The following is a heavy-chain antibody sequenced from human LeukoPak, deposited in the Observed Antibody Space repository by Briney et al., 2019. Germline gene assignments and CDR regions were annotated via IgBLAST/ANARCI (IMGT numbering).Heavy chain of an antibody. CDR3: ARVVGGSYFVFDY. CDR2: IKQDGSEK. J-gene: IGHJ4*02. D-gene: IGHD1-26*01. CDR1: GFTFSSYW. Sequence: AGGSLRLSCAASGFTFSSYWMSWVRQAPGKGLEWVANIKQDGSEKYYVDSVKGRFTISRDNAKNSLYLQMNSLRAEDTAVYYCARVVGGSYFVFDYWGQGTLVTVSS. V-gene: IGHV3-7*01.